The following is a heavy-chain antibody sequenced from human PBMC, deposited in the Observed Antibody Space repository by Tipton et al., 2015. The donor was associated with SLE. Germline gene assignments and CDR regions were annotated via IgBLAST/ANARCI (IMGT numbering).Heavy chain of an antibody. CDR2: ISGSGGST. D-gene: IGHD3-3*01. J-gene: IGHJ4*02. CDR1: GFTFSSYA. CDR3: AKVATFYGFWSGYYIDY. V-gene: IGHV3-23*01. Sequence: SLRLSCVASGFTFSSYAMSWVRQAPGKGLEWVSAISGSGGSTYYADSVKGRFTISRDNSKNTLYLQMNSLRAEDTAVYYCAKVATFYGFWSGYYIDYWGQGTLVTVSS.